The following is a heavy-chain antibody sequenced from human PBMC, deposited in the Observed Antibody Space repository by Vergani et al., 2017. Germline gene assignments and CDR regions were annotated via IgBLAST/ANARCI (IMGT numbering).Heavy chain of an antibody. J-gene: IGHJ3*02. CDR3: ARSYDSSGLNAFDI. Sequence: EVQLLESGGGLVQPGESLRISCKGSGYSFTSYWISWVRQMPGKGLEWMGRIDPSDSYTNYSPSFQGHVTISADKSLSTAYLQWSSLKASDTAMYYCARSYDSSGLNAFDIWGQGTMVTVSS. V-gene: IGHV5-10-1*01. CDR2: IDPSDSYT. D-gene: IGHD3-22*01. CDR1: GYSFTSYW.